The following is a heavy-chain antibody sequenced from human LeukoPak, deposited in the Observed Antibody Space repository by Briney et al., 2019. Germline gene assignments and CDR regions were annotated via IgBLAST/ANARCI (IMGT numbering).Heavy chain of an antibody. V-gene: IGHV3-23*01. CDR1: GFTFSSYS. Sequence: GGSLRLSCAASGFTFSSYSMSWVRQAPGKGLEWVSSFSGSGGSTYYADSVKGRFTISRDNSKNTLYLQMISLRAEDTAVYYCAKSGYNRFDYWGQGTLVTVSS. CDR2: FSGSGGST. J-gene: IGHJ4*02. D-gene: IGHD5-24*01. CDR3: AKSGYNRFDY.